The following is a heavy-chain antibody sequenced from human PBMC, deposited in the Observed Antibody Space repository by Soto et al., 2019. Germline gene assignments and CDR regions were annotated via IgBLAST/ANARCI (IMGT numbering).Heavy chain of an antibody. CDR2: ISYDGSNK. V-gene: IGHV3-30-3*01. CDR3: ARDPGFPYYDILTGTDDAFDI. J-gene: IGHJ3*02. D-gene: IGHD3-9*01. Sequence: QVQLVESGGGVVQPGRSLRLSCAASGFTFSSYAMHWVRQAPGKGLEWVAVISYDGSNKYYADSVKGRFTISRDNSKNTLYLQMNSLRAEDMAVYYCARDPGFPYYDILTGTDDAFDIWGQGTMVTVSS. CDR1: GFTFSSYA.